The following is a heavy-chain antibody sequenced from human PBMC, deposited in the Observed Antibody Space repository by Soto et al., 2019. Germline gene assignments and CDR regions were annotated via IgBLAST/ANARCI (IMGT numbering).Heavy chain of an antibody. V-gene: IGHV1-46*01. CDR3: ARDRAHGFDI. J-gene: IGHJ3*02. Sequence: ASVKVSCKASGYTFTSYYMHWVRQAPGQGLEWMGIINVDKGNTNYAQKLQGRVTMTRDTSTSTVYMELRSLRSEDTAVYFCARDRAHGFDIWGQGTMVTVSS. CDR1: GYTFTSYY. CDR2: INVDKGNT.